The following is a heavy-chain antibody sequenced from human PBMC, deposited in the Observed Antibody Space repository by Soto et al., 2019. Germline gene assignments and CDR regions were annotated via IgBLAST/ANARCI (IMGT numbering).Heavy chain of an antibody. D-gene: IGHD4-17*01. CDR1: GDAISSGARS. CDR3: AGAPNRCYGDF. CDR2: IHYSGTT. Sequence: QVQLQESGPGLVKPSETLSLTCTVSGDAISSGARSWSWIRQHPGRGLEWIGSIHYSGTTYYNPSIISRISISLVTSQNQFSLTPSAVTAADTAVYWCAGAPNRCYGDFWGQGPLVPVSS. J-gene: IGHJ4*02. V-gene: IGHV4-31*03.